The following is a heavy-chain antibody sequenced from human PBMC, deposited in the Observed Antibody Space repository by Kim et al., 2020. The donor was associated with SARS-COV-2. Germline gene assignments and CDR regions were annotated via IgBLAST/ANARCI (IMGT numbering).Heavy chain of an antibody. J-gene: IGHJ4*01. V-gene: IGHV3-74*03. D-gene: IGHD4-4*01. CDR3: SRVYEEDSNDRALFDY. CDR2: LKSDGGIR. Sequence: WGSLRLSCVASEFTFSSSWMQWVRQAPGKGLVWVSRLKSDGGIRTYADSVTGRFTISSSNAKNTLYLQMKSLTVADTALYYCSRVYEEDSNDRALFDY. CDR1: EFTFSSSW.